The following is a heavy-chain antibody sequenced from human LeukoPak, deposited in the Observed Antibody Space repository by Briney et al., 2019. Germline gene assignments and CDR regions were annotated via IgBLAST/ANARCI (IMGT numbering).Heavy chain of an antibody. Sequence: HAGGSLRLSCAASGFTFSNYAMNWVRQAPGRGLEGISVISGSGDSTYHADSVKGRFTISRDNSKNTLYLQMNSLRAEDTAVYYCAKDTTTRPNWFDPWGQGTLVTVSS. CDR2: ISGSGDST. V-gene: IGHV3-23*01. CDR3: AKDTTTRPNWFDP. J-gene: IGHJ5*02. CDR1: GFTFSNYA. D-gene: IGHD1-1*01.